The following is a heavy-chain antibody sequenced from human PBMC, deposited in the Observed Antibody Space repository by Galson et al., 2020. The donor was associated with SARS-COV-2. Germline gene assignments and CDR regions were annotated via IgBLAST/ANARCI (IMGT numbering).Heavy chain of an antibody. CDR2: INPRDDIT. Sequence: ASVKVSCKPSGYTFTRYHLHWVRQAPGQGLEWMGIINPRDDITTYAQKFQGRVTVTRDTSTSTVYMELSSLRGEDTAVYCCAREWGDISSSVFDYWGRGTLVTVYS. CDR3: AREWGDISSSVFDY. CDR1: GYTFTRYH. J-gene: IGHJ4*02. V-gene: IGHV1-46*01. D-gene: IGHD2-21*02.